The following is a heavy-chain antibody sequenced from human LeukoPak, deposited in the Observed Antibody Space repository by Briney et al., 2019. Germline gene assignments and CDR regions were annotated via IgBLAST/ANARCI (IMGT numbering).Heavy chain of an antibody. Sequence: PGGSLRLSCAASGFTFSSYGMHWVRQAPGKGLEWVAFIRYDGSNEYYADSVKGRFTISRDNSKNTLYLQMNSLRAEDTALYYCAKVPSGCYACDFDYWGRGTLVTVSS. D-gene: IGHD2-2*01. J-gene: IGHJ4*02. CDR1: GFTFSSYG. CDR3: AKVPSGCYACDFDY. CDR2: IRYDGSNE. V-gene: IGHV3-30*02.